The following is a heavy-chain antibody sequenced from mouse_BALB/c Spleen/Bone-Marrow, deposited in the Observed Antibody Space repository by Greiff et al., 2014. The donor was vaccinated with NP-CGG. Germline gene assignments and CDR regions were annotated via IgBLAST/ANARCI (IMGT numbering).Heavy chain of an antibody. D-gene: IGHD2-2*01. CDR3: ARERYGYDGWYFHV. CDR1: GYTFTNYW. Sequence: DLVKPGASVKLSCKTSGYTFTNYWINWIKQRPGQGLEWLGRIAPGSGSTYYNEMFKVKAPLTVDTSSSTAYIQLSSLSSEDSAVYFCARERYGYDGWYFHVWGAGTTVTVSS. J-gene: IGHJ1*01. CDR2: IAPGSGST. V-gene: IGHV1S41*01.